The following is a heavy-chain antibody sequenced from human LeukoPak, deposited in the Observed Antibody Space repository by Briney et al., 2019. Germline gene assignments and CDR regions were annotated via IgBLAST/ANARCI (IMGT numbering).Heavy chain of an antibody. D-gene: IGHD3-10*01. Sequence: SETLSLTCTVSGGSISSGGYYWSWIRQPPGKGLEWIGYIYHSGSTYYNPSLKSRVTISVDTSKNQFSLKLSSVTAADTAVYYCARNEVLLWFGAPDWYFDLWGRGTLVTVSS. V-gene: IGHV4-30-2*05. CDR2: IYHSGST. J-gene: IGHJ2*01. CDR3: ARNEVLLWFGAPDWYFDL. CDR1: GGSISSGGYY.